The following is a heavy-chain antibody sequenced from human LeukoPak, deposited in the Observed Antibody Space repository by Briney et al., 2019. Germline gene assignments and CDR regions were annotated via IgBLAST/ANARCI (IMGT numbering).Heavy chain of an antibody. Sequence: SQTLSLTCAVSGGSISSGGYSWSWIRQPPGKGLEWIGYIYHSGSTYYNPSLKSRVTISVDTSKNQFSLKLSSVTAADTAVYYCALTGASSGMDVWGQGTTVTVSS. V-gene: IGHV4-30-2*05. D-gene: IGHD7-27*01. CDR2: IYHSGST. CDR1: GGSISSGGYS. CDR3: ALTGASSGMDV. J-gene: IGHJ6*02.